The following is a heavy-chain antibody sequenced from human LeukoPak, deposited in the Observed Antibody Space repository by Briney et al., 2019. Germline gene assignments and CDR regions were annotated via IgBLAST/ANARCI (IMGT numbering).Heavy chain of an antibody. J-gene: IGHJ4*02. CDR1: GNYW. Sequence: GGSLRLSCAASGNYWMHWVRQAPGKELVWVSHINSDGSWTSYADSVKGRFTISKDNAKNTVYLQMNSLRAEDTAVYYCVSFYETYWGRGTLVTVSS. V-gene: IGHV3-74*01. CDR3: VSFYETY. CDR2: INSDGSWT. D-gene: IGHD2/OR15-2a*01.